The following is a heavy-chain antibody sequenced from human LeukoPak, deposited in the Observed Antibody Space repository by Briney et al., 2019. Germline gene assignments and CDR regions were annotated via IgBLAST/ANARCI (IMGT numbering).Heavy chain of an antibody. D-gene: IGHD3-10*01. J-gene: IGHJ4*02. CDR3: ARAGPYGSGSYLSYFDY. V-gene: IGHV1-18*01. CDR2: ISAYNGNT. Sequence: ASVKVSCKAYGYTFTSYCISWVRQAPGQVLEWMGWISAYNGNTNYAQKLQGRVTMTTDTSTSTAYMELRSLRSDDTAVYYCARAGPYGSGSYLSYFDYWGQGTLVTVSS. CDR1: GYTFTSYC.